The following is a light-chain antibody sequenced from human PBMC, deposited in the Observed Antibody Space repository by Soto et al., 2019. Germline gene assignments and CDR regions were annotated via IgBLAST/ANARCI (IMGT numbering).Light chain of an antibody. CDR1: SSDVGSYNL. V-gene: IGLV2-23*01. CDR3: SSYAGSSPWV. Sequence: QSALTQPASVSGSPGQSITISCTGTSSDVGSYNLVSWYQQHPGKAPKLMIYEGSKRPSGVSNRFSGSKSGNTASLTISGLQAEDEADYYCSSYAGSSPWVFGGGTKLTVL. CDR2: EGS. J-gene: IGLJ3*02.